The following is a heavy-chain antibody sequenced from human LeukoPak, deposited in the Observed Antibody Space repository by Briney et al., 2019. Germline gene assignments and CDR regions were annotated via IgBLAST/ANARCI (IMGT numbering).Heavy chain of an antibody. Sequence: GGSLRLSCAASGFTFSSYGMNWLRQAPGKGLEWVSSIGISSGYIYYADSVKGRFTISRDNAKNSLSLQMNSLRAEDTAVHYCARACGGDCYLSDYWGQGTLVTVSS. V-gene: IGHV3-21*01. CDR2: IGISSGYI. D-gene: IGHD2-21*02. CDR1: GFTFSSYG. CDR3: ARACGGDCYLSDY. J-gene: IGHJ4*02.